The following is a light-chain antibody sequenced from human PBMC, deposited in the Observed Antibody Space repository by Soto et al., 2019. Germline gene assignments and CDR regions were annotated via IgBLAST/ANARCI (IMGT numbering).Light chain of an antibody. CDR2: EGS. V-gene: IGLV2-23*01. CDR3: CSYAGSSTYVV. CDR1: SSDVGSYNL. J-gene: IGLJ2*01. Sequence: QSVLTQPASVSGSPGQSITISCTGTSSDVGSYNLVSWYQQHPGKAPKLMIYEGSKRPSGVSNRFSGSKSGNTASLTISGLHAEDAADYYCCSYAGSSTYVVFGGGTKLTVL.